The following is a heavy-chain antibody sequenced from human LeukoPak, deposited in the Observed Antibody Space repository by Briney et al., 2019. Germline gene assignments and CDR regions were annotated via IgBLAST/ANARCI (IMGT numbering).Heavy chain of an antibody. J-gene: IGHJ5*02. Sequence: SETLSLTCTVSGGSISSGGSYWRWIRQHPGKGLEWIGYIYYSGSNYYNPSLKSRVKISVDTSKNQFSLKLSSVTAADTAVYYCAREGSSAYNWIGPWGKGTLVTVSS. V-gene: IGHV4-31*03. CDR1: GGSISSGGSY. CDR2: IYYSGSN. D-gene: IGHD6-6*01. CDR3: AREGSSAYNWIGP.